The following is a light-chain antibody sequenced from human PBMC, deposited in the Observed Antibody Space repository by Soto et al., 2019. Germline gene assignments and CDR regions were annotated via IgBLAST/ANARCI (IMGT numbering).Light chain of an antibody. CDR2: EVS. CDR3: SSYISSITLL. J-gene: IGLJ2*01. Sequence: QSVLTQPASVSGSPGQSITISCTGASSDVDIYNYVSWYQQHPGKAPKLMIYEVSHRPSGVSHRFSGSKSGNTASLTISGLHTEDEAEYYCSSYISSITLLFGGGTKLTVL. CDR1: SSDVDIYNY. V-gene: IGLV2-14*01.